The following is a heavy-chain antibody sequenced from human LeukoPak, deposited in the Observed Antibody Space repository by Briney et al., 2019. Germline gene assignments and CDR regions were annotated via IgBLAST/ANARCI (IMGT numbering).Heavy chain of an antibody. CDR2: INPSGGST. D-gene: IGHD2/OR15-2a*01. J-gene: IGHJ4*02. Sequence: ASVKVSCKASGYTFSSHYIHWVRLAPGQGLEWMGMINPSGGSTNYAQKFQGRVTMTRDMSTSTVYLELSSLRSEDTAVYFCARGRMNSFYGSHGQFTTDVWGQPRLVTVSS. CDR3: ARGRMNSFYGSHGQFTTDV. CDR1: GYTFSSHY. V-gene: IGHV1-46*01.